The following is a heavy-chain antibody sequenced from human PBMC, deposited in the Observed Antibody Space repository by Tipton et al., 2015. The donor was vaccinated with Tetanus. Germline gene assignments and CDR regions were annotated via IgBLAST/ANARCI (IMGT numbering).Heavy chain of an antibody. D-gene: IGHD2/OR15-2a*01. J-gene: IGHJ5*02. CDR2: ISPGDSNI. CDR1: GFIFTDYW. CDR3: AKRRFQALSTPGCFAP. Sequence: QLVQSGAEVKKPGESLKISCKGSGFIFTDYWIGWVRQMPGEGLEWMGIISPGDSNIHYSSSLEGRVTISADKSISTVYLQWTSRKASDTAMCCCAKRRFQALSTPGCFAPWGQGTLVTVSS. V-gene: IGHV5-51*01.